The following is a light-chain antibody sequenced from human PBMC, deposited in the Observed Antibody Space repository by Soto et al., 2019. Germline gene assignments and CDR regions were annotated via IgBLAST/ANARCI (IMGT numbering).Light chain of an antibody. CDR1: SSNIGAGYD. CDR2: GNS. V-gene: IGLV1-40*01. CDR3: LSYDSSLSGVV. Sequence: QSVLTQPPSVSGAPGQRVTISCTGSSSNIGAGYDVHWYQQLPGTAPKLLIYGNSNRPSGVPDRFSGSKSGTSASLAITGLQAEDEADYDCLSYDSSLSGVVFGGGIKVTVL. J-gene: IGLJ2*01.